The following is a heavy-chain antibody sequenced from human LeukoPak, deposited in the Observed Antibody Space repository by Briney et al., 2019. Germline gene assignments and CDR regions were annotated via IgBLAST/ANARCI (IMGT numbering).Heavy chain of an antibody. CDR1: GFPFSSYS. D-gene: IGHD4-17*01. J-gene: IGHJ4*02. Sequence: GGSLRLSCVVSGFPFSSYSMNWVRQAPGKGLEWISYIDSDTYGNTIYYPHTVKGRFTISRDNAKNSLYLQMDSLRDEDTAVYYCARDRDYAFDYWGQGTLVTVSS. CDR2: IDSDTYGNTI. CDR3: ARDRDYAFDY. V-gene: IGHV3-48*02.